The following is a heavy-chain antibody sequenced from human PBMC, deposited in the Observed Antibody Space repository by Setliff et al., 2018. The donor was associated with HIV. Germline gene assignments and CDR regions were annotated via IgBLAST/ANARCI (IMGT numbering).Heavy chain of an antibody. CDR1: GYSFTSYW. J-gene: IGHJ3*02. CDR3: ARQETPAGCGTSNCYIYAFDI. Sequence: GESLKISCKGSGYSFTSYWIGWVRQMPGKGLEWMGIIYPGDSDTRYSPSFQGQVTISADKSISTAYLQWSSLKASDTAMYYCARQETPAGCGTSNCYIYAFDIWGQGTMVTVSS. D-gene: IGHD2-2*02. CDR2: IYPGDSDT. V-gene: IGHV5-51*01.